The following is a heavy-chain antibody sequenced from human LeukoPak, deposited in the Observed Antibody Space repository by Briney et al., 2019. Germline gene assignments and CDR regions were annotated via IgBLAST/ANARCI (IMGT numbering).Heavy chain of an antibody. V-gene: IGHV1-18*01. D-gene: IGHD6-13*01. CDR2: ISAYNGNT. CDR3: ARERQQLALGYFDY. Sequence: ASVKVSCKASDYTFTNYGVSWVRQAPGQGLEWMGWISAYNGNTNYAQKLQGRVTMTTDTSTSTAYMELRSLRSDDTAVYYCARERQQLALGYFDYWGQGTLVTVSS. J-gene: IGHJ4*02. CDR1: DYTFTNYG.